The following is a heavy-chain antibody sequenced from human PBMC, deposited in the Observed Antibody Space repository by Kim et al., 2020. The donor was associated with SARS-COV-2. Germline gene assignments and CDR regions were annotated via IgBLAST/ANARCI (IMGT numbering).Heavy chain of an antibody. CDR2: IYYSGST. V-gene: IGHV4-39*01. Sequence: SETLSLTCTVSGGSISSSSYYWGWIRQPPGKGLEWIGSIYYSGSTYYNPSLKSRVTISVDTSKNQFSLKLSSVTAADTAVYYCARHYHEGGYGMDVWGQGTTVTVSS. CDR3: ARHYHEGGYGMDV. D-gene: IGHD3-16*01. J-gene: IGHJ6*02. CDR1: GGSISSSSYY.